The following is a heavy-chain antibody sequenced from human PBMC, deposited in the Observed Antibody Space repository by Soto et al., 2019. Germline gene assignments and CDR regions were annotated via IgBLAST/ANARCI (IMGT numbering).Heavy chain of an antibody. J-gene: IGHJ4*02. CDR3: ARTSDYGDPRFDY. CDR2: LNPVGGST. D-gene: IGHD4-17*01. V-gene: IGHV1-46*01. CDR1: GYTFTSYF. Sequence: ASVKVSCTASGYTFTSYFMHWVRQAPGQGLEWMGILNPVGGSTSYAQKFQGRVTMTRDTSTSTLYMELSSLRYEDTAVYYCARTSDYGDPRFDYWGQGTLVTVSS.